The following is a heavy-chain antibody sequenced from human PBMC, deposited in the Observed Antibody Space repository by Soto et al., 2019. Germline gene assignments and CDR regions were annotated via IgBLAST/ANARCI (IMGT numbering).Heavy chain of an antibody. J-gene: IGHJ4*02. CDR2: INPNSGIA. CDR3: ARGRSFDWFSNDY. V-gene: IGHV1-8*02. D-gene: IGHD3-9*01. CDR1: GGTFSSYT. Sequence: ASVKVSCKASGGTFSSYTISWVRQATGQGLEWMGRINPNSGIASYAQKFQGRVTMTRNTSISTAYMELGSLRSEDTAVYYCARGRSFDWFSNDYWGQGTLVTVSS.